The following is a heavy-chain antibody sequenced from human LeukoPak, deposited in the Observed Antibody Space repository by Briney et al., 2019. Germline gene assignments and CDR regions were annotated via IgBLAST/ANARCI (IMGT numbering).Heavy chain of an antibody. J-gene: IGHJ3*02. D-gene: IGHD2-15*01. CDR3: ASRYSVVVAAASYHDAFDI. CDR1: GYTFTSYD. CDR2: MNPNSGNT. Sequence: ASVKVSCKASGYTFTSYDINWVRQATGQGLEWMGWMNPNSGNTGYAQKFQGRVTMTRNTSISTAYMELSSLRSEDTAVYYCASRYSVVVAAASYHDAFDIWGQGTMVTVSS. V-gene: IGHV1-8*01.